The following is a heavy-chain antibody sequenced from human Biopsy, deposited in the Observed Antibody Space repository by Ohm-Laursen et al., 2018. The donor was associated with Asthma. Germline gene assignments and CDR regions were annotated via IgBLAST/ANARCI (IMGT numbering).Heavy chain of an antibody. Sequence: SVKVSCKSLGGTFNTYVIGWVRQAPGQGLEWMGGINSVFGTTTYPQKFQDRVTITADDSTSTVYMELSSLRSEETAVYYCARKAGSCISRTCYSLDFWGQGTLVAVSS. CDR1: GGTFNTYV. CDR2: INSVFGTT. J-gene: IGHJ4*02. CDR3: ARKAGSCISRTCYSLDF. V-gene: IGHV1-69*13. D-gene: IGHD2-2*01.